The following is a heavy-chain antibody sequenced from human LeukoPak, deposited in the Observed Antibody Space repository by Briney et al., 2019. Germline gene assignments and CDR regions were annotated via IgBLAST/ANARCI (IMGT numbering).Heavy chain of an antibody. CDR1: GFTFSSYG. CDR2: ISYDGSNK. V-gene: IGHV3-30*03. D-gene: IGHD6-19*01. CDR3: AREIGSSSGRCYFDY. Sequence: PGGSLRLSCAASGFTFSSYGMHWVRQAPGKGLEWVAVISYDGSNKYYADSVKGRFTISRDNSKNTLYLQMNSLRAEDTAVYYCAREIGSSSGRCYFDYWGQGTLVTVSS. J-gene: IGHJ4*02.